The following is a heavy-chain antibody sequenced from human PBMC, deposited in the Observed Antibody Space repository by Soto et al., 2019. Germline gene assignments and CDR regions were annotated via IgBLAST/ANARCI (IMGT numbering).Heavy chain of an antibody. CDR3: ARQGFGQLHGLVDV. CDR1: GGSITSHY. Sequence: PSETLSLTCSVSGGSITSHYCSWFRQPPGKGLEWIGYIHHSGSTSYNPSLKSRVTMSVDTSKNHFSLKVNSVTAADTALYYCARQGFGQLHGLVDVWGAGTTVTVSS. CDR2: IHHSGST. V-gene: IGHV4-59*08. D-gene: IGHD2-21*01. J-gene: IGHJ6*04.